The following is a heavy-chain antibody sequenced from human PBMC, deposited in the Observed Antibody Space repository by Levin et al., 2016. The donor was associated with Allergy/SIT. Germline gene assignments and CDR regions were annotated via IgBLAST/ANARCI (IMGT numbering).Heavy chain of an antibody. CDR3: ARGGGYFDSHIFFDP. D-gene: IGHD3-9*01. CDR2: IFQSGST. CDR1: GGSISGSGRS. Sequence: SETLSLTCAVSGGSISGSGRSWSWIRQPPGKGLEWIGYIFQSGSTSYNPSLRSRATISVDKSKNQFSLKVTSVTAADTAVYFCARGGGYFDSHIFFDPWGQGTLVTVSS. V-gene: IGHV4-30-2*01. J-gene: IGHJ5*02.